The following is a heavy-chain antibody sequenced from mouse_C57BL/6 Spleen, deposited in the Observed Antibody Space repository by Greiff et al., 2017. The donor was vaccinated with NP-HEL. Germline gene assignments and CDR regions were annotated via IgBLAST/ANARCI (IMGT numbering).Heavy chain of an antibody. CDR2: ISGGGGNT. Sequence: EVKVVESGGGLVKPGGSLKLSCAASGFTFSSYTMSWVRQTPEKRLEWVATISGGGGNTYYPDSVKGRFTISRDNAKNTLYLQMSSLRSEDTALYYCARQQLRLRGFAYWGQGTLVTVSA. CDR1: GFTFSSYT. V-gene: IGHV5-9*01. D-gene: IGHD3-2*02. J-gene: IGHJ3*01. CDR3: ARQQLRLRGFAY.